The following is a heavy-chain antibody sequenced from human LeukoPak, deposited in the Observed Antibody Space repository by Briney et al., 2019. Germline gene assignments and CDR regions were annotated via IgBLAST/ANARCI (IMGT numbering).Heavy chain of an antibody. CDR3: ARDAYYYYYMDV. V-gene: IGHV4-59*01. CDR1: GGSITSYY. Sequence: SETLSLTCTVSGGSITSYYWSWIRQPPGKGLEWIGNIYYSTSTNYNPSLKSRVTISVHTSKNQFSLKLSSVTAADTAVYYCARDAYYYYYMDVWGKGTTVTISS. CDR2: IYYSTST. J-gene: IGHJ6*03.